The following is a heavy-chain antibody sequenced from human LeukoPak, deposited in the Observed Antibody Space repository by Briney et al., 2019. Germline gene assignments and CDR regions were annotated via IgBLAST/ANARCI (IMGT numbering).Heavy chain of an antibody. CDR3: AWDRGGDWYYYYMDV. Sequence: SQTLSLTCTVSGGSISSGSYYWSWIRQPAGKGLEWIGRIYTSGSTNYNPSLKSRVTISVDTSKNQFSLKLSSVTAADTAVHYCAWDRGGDWYYYYMDVWGKGTTVTVSS. V-gene: IGHV4-61*02. CDR2: IYTSGST. D-gene: IGHD2-21*02. CDR1: GGSISSGSYY. J-gene: IGHJ6*03.